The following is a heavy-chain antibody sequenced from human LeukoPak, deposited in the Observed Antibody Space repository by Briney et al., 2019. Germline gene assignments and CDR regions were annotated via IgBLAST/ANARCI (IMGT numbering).Heavy chain of an antibody. V-gene: IGHV1-18*01. D-gene: IGHD1-26*01. Sequence: ASVKVSCKASGYTFASYGISWVRQAPGQGLEWMGWISAYNGNTNYAQKLQGRVTMTTDTSTSTAYMELRSLRSDDTAVYYCARRSVGATPFDYWGQGTLVTVSS. CDR3: ARRSVGATPFDY. CDR1: GYTFASYG. J-gene: IGHJ4*02. CDR2: ISAYNGNT.